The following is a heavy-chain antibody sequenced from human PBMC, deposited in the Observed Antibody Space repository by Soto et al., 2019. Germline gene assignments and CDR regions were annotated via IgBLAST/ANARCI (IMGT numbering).Heavy chain of an antibody. CDR3: ASGLSGDKVDQ. Sequence: QVQLQESGQGLVKPSQTLSLTCTVSGGSISDGAYYWSWIRQPPGKGLEWIGHIYNSGNTYNNPSLKSRLTISVDTSKNQFSLNLNSVTAADTAVYYCASGLSGDKVDQWGQGTLVTVSS. J-gene: IGHJ4*02. V-gene: IGHV4-30-4*01. CDR2: IYNSGNT. CDR1: GGSISDGAYY. D-gene: IGHD2-21*01.